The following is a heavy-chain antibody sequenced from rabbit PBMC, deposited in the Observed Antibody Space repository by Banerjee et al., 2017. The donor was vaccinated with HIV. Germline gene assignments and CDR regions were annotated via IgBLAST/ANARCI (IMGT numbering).Heavy chain of an antibody. CDR2: IYTSSGGT. CDR3: ARDRDWTLDL. J-gene: IGHJ4*01. V-gene: IGHV1S43*01. Sequence: QQQLEESGGGLVKPGGTLTLTCKASGFDLSSYFYMCWVRQAPGKGLELIACIYTSSGGTYYASWVNGRFTISRSTSLNTVDLKMTSLTAADTATYFCARDRDWTLDLWGQGTLVTVS. D-gene: IGHD4-2*01. CDR1: GFDLSSYFY.